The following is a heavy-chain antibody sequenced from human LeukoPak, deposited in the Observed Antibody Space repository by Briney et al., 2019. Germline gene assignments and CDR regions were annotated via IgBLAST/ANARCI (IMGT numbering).Heavy chain of an antibody. Sequence: GGSLRLSCTASGFTFGDYAMSWVRQAPGKGLEWVGFIRSKAYGGTTEYAASVKGRFTISRDDSKGIAYLQMNSLKTEDTAVYYCKAGSRTFDYWGQGTLVTVSS. J-gene: IGHJ4*02. CDR3: KAGSRTFDY. CDR2: IRSKAYGGTT. CDR1: GFTFGDYA. V-gene: IGHV3-49*04. D-gene: IGHD6-19*01.